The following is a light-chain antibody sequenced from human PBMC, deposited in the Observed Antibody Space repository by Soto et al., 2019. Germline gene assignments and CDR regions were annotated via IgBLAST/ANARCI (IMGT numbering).Light chain of an antibody. CDR2: DVT. CDR3: MCYGGGNIFV. J-gene: IGLJ2*01. CDR1: SSDVGTNGY. V-gene: IGLV2-8*01. Sequence: QSVLTQPPSASGSPGQSVTISCTGTSSDVGTNGYVSWYQQHAGKATKLMIYDVTKRPAGVPDRFSGSKSASTASLTVSGLPEEDEDDYYCMCYGGGNIFVFGGGTKLTVL.